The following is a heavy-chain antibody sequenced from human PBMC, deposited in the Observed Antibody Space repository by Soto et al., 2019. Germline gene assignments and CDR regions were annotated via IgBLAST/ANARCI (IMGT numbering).Heavy chain of an antibody. D-gene: IGHD2-2*01. CDR3: TAPAPVGYCSSTSCYDAFDI. V-gene: IGHV3-15*01. CDR2: IKSKTDGGTT. CDR1: GFTFSNAW. J-gene: IGHJ3*02. Sequence: GGSLRLSCAASGFTFSNAWMSWVRQAPGKGLEWVGRIKSKTDGGTTDYAAPVKGRFTISRDDSKNTLYLQMNSLKTEDTAVYDCTAPAPVGYCSSTSCYDAFDIWGQGTMVTVSS.